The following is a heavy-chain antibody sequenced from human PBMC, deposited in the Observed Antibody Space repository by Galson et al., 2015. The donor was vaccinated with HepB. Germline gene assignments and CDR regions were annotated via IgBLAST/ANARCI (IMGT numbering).Heavy chain of an antibody. D-gene: IGHD3-10*01. CDR1: GVTLNSYT. Sequence: SVKVSCKASGVTLNSYTVTWVRQAPGQGLQWMGGIIPFSGVVNYAQQFQGRLTITADESRRTAYMELSSLRFEDTAVYYCARRIWYQGSGSYPFDLWGRGTLVTVSS. V-gene: IGHV1-69*13. J-gene: IGHJ2*01. CDR3: ARRIWYQGSGSYPFDL. CDR2: IIPFSGVV.